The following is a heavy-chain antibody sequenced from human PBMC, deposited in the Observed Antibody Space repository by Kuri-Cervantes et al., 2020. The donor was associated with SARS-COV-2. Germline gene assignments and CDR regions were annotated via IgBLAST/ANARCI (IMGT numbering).Heavy chain of an antibody. J-gene: IGHJ4*02. Sequence: ASVKVSCKASGYTFTGYYMHWVRQAPGQGLEWMGWNNPNSGGTNYAQKFQGRVTMTRDTSISTAYMELSRLRSDDTAVYYCARGGPITIFGVVTKRFDYWGQGTLVTVSS. V-gene: IGHV1-2*02. CDR3: ARGGPITIFGVVTKRFDY. CDR2: NNPNSGGT. CDR1: GYTFTGYY. D-gene: IGHD3-3*01.